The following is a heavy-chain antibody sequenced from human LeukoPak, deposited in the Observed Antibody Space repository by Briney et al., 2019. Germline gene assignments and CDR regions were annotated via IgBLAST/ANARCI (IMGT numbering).Heavy chain of an antibody. Sequence: GGSLRLSCAASGFTFSSYAMSWVRQAPGKGLEWVSAISGSGGSTYYADSVKGRFTISRDNSKNTLYLQMNSLRAEDTAVYYCAKDRPDSSGWYDAFDIWGQGTMVTVSS. V-gene: IGHV3-23*01. CDR3: AKDRPDSSGWYDAFDI. D-gene: IGHD6-19*01. J-gene: IGHJ3*02. CDR1: GFTFSSYA. CDR2: ISGSGGST.